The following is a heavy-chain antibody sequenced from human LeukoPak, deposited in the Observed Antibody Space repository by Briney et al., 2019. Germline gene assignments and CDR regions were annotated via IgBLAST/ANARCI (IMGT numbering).Heavy chain of an antibody. Sequence: PGGSLRLSCAASGFTFSNAWMRWGRQAPGKGLEWVGRIKIKTDGGTTDYAAPVKGRFTISRDDSKNTLYLQMNSLKTEDTAVYYCRRAFDIWGQGTMVTVSS. CDR1: GFTFSNAW. V-gene: IGHV3-15*01. CDR2: IKIKTDGGTT. J-gene: IGHJ3*02. CDR3: RRAFDI.